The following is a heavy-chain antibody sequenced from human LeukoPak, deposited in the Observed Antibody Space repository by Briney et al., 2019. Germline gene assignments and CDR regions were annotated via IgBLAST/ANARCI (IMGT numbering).Heavy chain of an antibody. D-gene: IGHD2-2*03. Sequence: GGSLRLSCAASRFTFSTYCMHWVRQAPGKGLEWVAVISYDGSNKYYADSVKGRFTISRDNSKNTLYLQMNSLRAEDTAVYYCAKGRGGYCSSTSCLYDYGDYERDDIWGQGTMVTVSS. J-gene: IGHJ3*02. CDR2: ISYDGSNK. CDR1: RFTFSTYC. V-gene: IGHV3-30*18. CDR3: AKGRGGYCSSTSCLYDYGDYERDDI.